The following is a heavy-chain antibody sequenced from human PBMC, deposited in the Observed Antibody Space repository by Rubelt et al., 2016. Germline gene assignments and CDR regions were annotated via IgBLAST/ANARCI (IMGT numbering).Heavy chain of an antibody. V-gene: IGHV2-5*02. J-gene: IGHJ4*02. CDR1: GFSLSTSGVG. Sequence: QITLQESGPTLVKPTQTLTLTCTFSGFSLSTSGVGVGWIRQPPGKALEWLAIIYWDDDKRYSPSLQNRLTITKDPSKNQVALTITNRDPWDTATYYWAHRRTAEAWPCLSFDYWGQGTLVTVSS. CDR3: AHRRTAEAWPCLSFDY. CDR2: IYWDDDK.